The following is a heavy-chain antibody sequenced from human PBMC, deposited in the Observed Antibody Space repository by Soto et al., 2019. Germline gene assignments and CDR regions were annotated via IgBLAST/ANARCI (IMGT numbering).Heavy chain of an antibody. CDR2: IYYSGST. V-gene: IGHV4-31*03. CDR3: AGGYFDWLTQNQRNWYFDL. D-gene: IGHD3-9*01. CDR1: GGSISSGGYY. J-gene: IGHJ2*01. Sequence: QVQLQESGPGLVKPSQTLSLTCTVSGGSISSGGYYWSWIRQHPGKGLEWIGYIYYSGSTYYNPSLKSRVTISVDTSKNQFSLKLSSVTAADTAVYYCAGGYFDWLTQNQRNWYFDLWGRGTLVTVSS.